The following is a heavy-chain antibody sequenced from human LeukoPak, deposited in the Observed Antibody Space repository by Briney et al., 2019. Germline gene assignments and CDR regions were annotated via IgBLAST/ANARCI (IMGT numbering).Heavy chain of an antibody. CDR3: ARHRDYYDS. V-gene: IGHV4-59*08. CDR2: IYSSGSA. J-gene: IGHJ4*01. D-gene: IGHD3-22*01. CDR1: GASINNNF. Sequence: SETLSLTCTVSGASINNNFWTWIRQPPGKGLEWIGYIYSSGSANYNPSPKSRVIISGDTSKNQISLNLTSVTAADTALYFCARHRDYYDSWGHGTLVTVSS.